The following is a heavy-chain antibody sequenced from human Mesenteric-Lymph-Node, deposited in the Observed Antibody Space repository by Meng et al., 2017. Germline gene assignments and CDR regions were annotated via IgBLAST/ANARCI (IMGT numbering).Heavy chain of an antibody. J-gene: IGHJ6*02. CDR2: ISTSGSTI. V-gene: IGHV3-48*03. CDR1: GFTFSSFE. Sequence: GESLKISCEGSGFTFSSFEMNWVRQAPGKGLEWVSYISTSGSTIYYADSVKGRFTISRDNAKNSLYLQMNSLRAEDTAVYYCARDSCSGGSCRSWGYYYYGMAVWGQGTTVTVSS. CDR3: ARDSCSGGSCRSWGYYYYGMAV. D-gene: IGHD2-15*01.